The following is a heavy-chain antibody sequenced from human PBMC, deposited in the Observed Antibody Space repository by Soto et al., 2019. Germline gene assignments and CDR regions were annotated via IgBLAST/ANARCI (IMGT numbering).Heavy chain of an antibody. D-gene: IGHD2-15*01. Sequence: SETLSLTCTVSGGSISSSSYYWCWIRHPPGKGLEWIGSIYYSGSTYYNPSLKRRVTISVDTSKNQFSLKLSSVTAADTAVYYCARHLRYCSGGSCYHYYYGMDVWGQGTTVTVSS. V-gene: IGHV4-39*01. CDR3: ARHLRYCSGGSCYHYYYGMDV. CDR2: IYYSGST. J-gene: IGHJ6*02. CDR1: GGSISSSSYY.